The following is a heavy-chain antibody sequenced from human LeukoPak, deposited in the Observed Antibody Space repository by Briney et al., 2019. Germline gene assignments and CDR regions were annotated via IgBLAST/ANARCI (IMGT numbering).Heavy chain of an antibody. J-gene: IGHJ4*02. CDR2: ISYDGSNK. V-gene: IGHV3-30*04. CDR3: ARDRGDILTGYPEYYFDY. Sequence: GGSLRLSCAASGFTFSSYAMHWVRQAPGKGLEWVAVISYDGSNKYYADSVKGRFTISRDNSKNTQYLQMNSLRAEDTAVYYCARDRGDILTGYPEYYFDYWGQGTLVTVSS. D-gene: IGHD3-9*01. CDR1: GFTFSSYA.